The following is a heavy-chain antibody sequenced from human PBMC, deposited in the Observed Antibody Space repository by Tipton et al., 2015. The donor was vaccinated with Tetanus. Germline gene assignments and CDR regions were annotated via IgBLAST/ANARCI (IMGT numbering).Heavy chain of an antibody. J-gene: IGHJ6*02. CDR2: IYYSGST. Sequence: TLSLTCTVSGASISSGGYYWSWVRQHPGKGLEWVGYIYYSGSTYYNPSLKSRVTISVDTSKNQFSLKLSSVTAADTAVYYCARDRGLTTSGGIGMDVWGQGTTVTVAS. CDR3: ARDRGLTTSGGIGMDV. D-gene: IGHD3-22*01. V-gene: IGHV4-31*03. CDR1: GASISSGGYY.